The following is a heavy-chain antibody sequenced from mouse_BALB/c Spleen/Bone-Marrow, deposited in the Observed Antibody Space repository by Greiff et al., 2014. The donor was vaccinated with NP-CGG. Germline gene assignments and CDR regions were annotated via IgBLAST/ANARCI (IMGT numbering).Heavy chain of an antibody. J-gene: IGHJ3*01. CDR3: ATYYYGSSWGFAY. V-gene: IGHV14-3*02. CDR1: GFNIKDTY. D-gene: IGHD1-1*01. CDR2: IDPANGNT. Sequence: VQLQQSGAVLVKPGASVKLSCTASGFNIKDTYMHWVKQRPEQGLEWIGRIDPANGNTKYDPKFQGKATITADTSSNTAYLQLSSLTSEDTAVYYCATYYYGSSWGFAYWGQGTLVTVSA.